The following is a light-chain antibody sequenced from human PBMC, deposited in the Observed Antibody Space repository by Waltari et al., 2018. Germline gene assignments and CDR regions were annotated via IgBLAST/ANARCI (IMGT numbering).Light chain of an antibody. V-gene: IGLV2-14*03. Sequence: QSALTQPASVTGSPGQSITITCSGVSRDAGGHTYVSWYQQHTGSAPRLLIYDVTRRPSDVSARFSASASGNTASLTSSGLQADDEAVYYCNSYTPTNGRFGGGTKLTVL. J-gene: IGLJ3*02. CDR1: SRDAGGHTY. CDR2: DVT. CDR3: NSYTPTNGR.